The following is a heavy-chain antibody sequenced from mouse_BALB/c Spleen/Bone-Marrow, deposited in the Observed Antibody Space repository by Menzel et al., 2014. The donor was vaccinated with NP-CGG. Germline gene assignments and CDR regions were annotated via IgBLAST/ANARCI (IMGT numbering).Heavy chain of an antibody. J-gene: IGHJ2*01. CDR1: GISITTGNYR. CDR2: IYYSGTI. CDR3: ARYDGYFDY. V-gene: IGHV3-5*02. D-gene: IGHD2-3*01. Sequence: ESGPGLVKPSQTVSLTCTVTGISITTGNYRWRWIRQFPGNKLEWIGYIYYSGTITYNPSLTSRTTTTRDTSKNQFFLEMNSLTAEDTATYYCARYDGYFDYWGQGTTLTVSS.